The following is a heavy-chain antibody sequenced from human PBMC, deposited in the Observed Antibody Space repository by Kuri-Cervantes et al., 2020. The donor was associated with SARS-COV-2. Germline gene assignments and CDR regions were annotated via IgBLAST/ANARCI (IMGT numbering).Heavy chain of an antibody. Sequence: SVKVSCKASGGTFRSYAISWVRQAPGQGLEWVGRIVPIIGPVHYAQRFQGRLTITADESTSTTYMELSSLRYEDTAVYYCARIAGSLGTDFWGRGSLVTVSS. J-gene: IGHJ4*02. V-gene: IGHV1-69*11. CDR2: IVPIIGPV. CDR3: ARIAGSLGTDF. D-gene: IGHD1-1*01. CDR1: GGTFRSYA.